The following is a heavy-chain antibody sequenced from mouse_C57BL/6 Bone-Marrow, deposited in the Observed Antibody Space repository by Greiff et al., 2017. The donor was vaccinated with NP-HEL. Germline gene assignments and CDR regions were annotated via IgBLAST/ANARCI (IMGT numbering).Heavy chain of an antibody. D-gene: IGHD1-2*01. CDR3: ARTAPGFAY. V-gene: IGHV1-81*01. CDR2: IYPRSGNT. CDR1: GYTFTSYG. J-gene: IGHJ3*01. Sequence: QVQLKESGAELARPGASVKLSCKASGYTFTSYGISWVKQRTGQGLEWIGEIYPRSGNTYYNEKFKGKATLTADKSSSTAYMELRSLTSEDSAVYFCARTAPGFAYWGQGTLVTVSA.